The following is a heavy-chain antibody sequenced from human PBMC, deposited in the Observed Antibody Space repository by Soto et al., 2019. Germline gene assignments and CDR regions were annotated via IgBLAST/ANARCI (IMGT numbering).Heavy chain of an antibody. CDR3: AKDGLRYDFWSGYSF. CDR1: GFTFSSYA. CDR2: ISGSGGST. Sequence: GGSLRLSCAASGFTFSSYAMSWVRQAPGKGLEWVSAISGSGGSTYYADSVKGRFTISRDNSKNTLYLQMNSLRAEDTAVYYCAKDGLRYDFWSGYSFWGKGTTVTVSS. J-gene: IGHJ6*04. D-gene: IGHD3-3*01. V-gene: IGHV3-23*01.